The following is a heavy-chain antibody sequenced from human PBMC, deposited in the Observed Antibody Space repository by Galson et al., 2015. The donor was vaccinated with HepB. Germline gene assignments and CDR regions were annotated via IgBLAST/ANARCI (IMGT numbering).Heavy chain of an antibody. V-gene: IGHV2-5*01. J-gene: IGHJ4*02. D-gene: IGHD1-26*01. CDR3: AHSLGLVGPHFDY. CDR1: GFSLRTSGVG. Sequence: VKPTQTLTLTCTFSGFSLRTSGVGVGWIRQSPEKALEWLALVYWNDDKHYRPSLKNRLTIAKDTSKNQVVLTMTNMDPVDTGTFYCAHSLGLVGPHFDYWGQGTLVTVAS. CDR2: VYWNDDK.